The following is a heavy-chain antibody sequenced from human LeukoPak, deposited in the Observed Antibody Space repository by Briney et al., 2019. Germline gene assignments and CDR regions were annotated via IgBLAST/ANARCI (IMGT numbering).Heavy chain of an antibody. D-gene: IGHD3-22*01. V-gene: IGHV3-23*01. J-gene: IGHJ4*02. Sequence: PGGSLRLSCAASGFTFSSYAMSWVRQAPGKGLEWVSAISGSGGSTYYADSVKGRFTISRDNSKSTLYLQMNSLRAEDTAVYYCAKGSYYYDSSGYLDYWGQGTLVTVSS. CDR2: ISGSGGST. CDR1: GFTFSSYA. CDR3: AKGSYYYDSSGYLDY.